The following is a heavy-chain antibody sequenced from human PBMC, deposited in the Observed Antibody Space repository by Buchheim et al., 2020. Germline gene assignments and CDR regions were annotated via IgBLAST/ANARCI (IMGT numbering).Heavy chain of an antibody. Sequence: QVQLVQSGAEVKKPGASVKVSCKASGYTFTSYYMHWVRQAPGQGLEWMGIINPSGGSTSYAQKFQGRVTMTRDTSTSTVYMELSKLRAEETAVYYCARGWGEEGYCSSTSCSYDYYYGMDVGGQGTT. J-gene: IGHJ6*02. CDR2: INPSGGST. V-gene: IGHV1-46*01. CDR1: GYTFTSYY. D-gene: IGHD2-2*01. CDR3: ARGWGEEGYCSSTSCSYDYYYGMDV.